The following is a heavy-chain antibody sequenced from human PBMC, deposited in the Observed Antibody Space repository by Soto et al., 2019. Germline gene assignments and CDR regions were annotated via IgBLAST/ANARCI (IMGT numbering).Heavy chain of an antibody. V-gene: IGHV4-59*01. Sequence: QVQLQESGPELVKPSETLSLTCTVSGGSISSYYWSWIRQPPGKGLEWIGYIYYSGSTNYNPSLTSRVTISVDTSKNQSSLKLSSVTAADTAVYFCASSNIAAAGFYYYGMDVWGRGTTVTVSS. CDR3: ASSNIAAAGFYYYGMDV. D-gene: IGHD6-13*01. J-gene: IGHJ6*02. CDR2: IYYSGST. CDR1: GGSISSYY.